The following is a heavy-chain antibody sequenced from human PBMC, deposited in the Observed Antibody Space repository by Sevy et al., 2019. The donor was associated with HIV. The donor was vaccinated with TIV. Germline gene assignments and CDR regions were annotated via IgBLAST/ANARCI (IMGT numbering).Heavy chain of an antibody. CDR3: ARESIATVGDFDY. CDR2: IYYSGST. Sequence: SETLSLTCTVSGGSINNYYGSWIRQPPGKGLQWIGYIYYSGSTNYNPSLKSRVTMSVDTSKNQFSLKLSSVTAADTAIYYCARESIATVGDFDYWGQGTLVTVSS. D-gene: IGHD6-13*01. CDR1: GGSINNYY. J-gene: IGHJ4*02. V-gene: IGHV4-59*01.